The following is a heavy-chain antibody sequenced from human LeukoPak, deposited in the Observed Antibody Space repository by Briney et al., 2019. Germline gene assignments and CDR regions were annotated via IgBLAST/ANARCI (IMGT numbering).Heavy chain of an antibody. CDR2: IYYSGST. Sequence: PSETLSLTCTVSGGSISSSSYCWGWIRQPPGKGLEWIGSIYYSGSTYYYPSLKSRVTISVDTSKNQFSLKLSSVTAADTAVYYCARQSPIDYWGQGTLVTVSS. CDR3: ARQSPIDY. V-gene: IGHV4-39*01. J-gene: IGHJ4*02. CDR1: GGSISSSSYC.